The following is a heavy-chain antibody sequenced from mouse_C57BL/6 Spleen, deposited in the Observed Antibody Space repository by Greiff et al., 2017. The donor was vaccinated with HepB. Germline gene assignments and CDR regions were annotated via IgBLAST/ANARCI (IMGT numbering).Heavy chain of an antibody. D-gene: IGHD4-1*01. V-gene: IGHV1-4*01. CDR1: GYTFTSYT. Sequence: VQLQQSGAELARPGASVKMSCKASGYTFTSYTMHWVKQRPGQGLEWIGYINPSSGYTKYNQKFKDKATLTADKSSSTAYMQLSSLTSEDSAVYYRARWDTPYYFDYWGQGTTLTVSS. CDR3: ARWDTPYYFDY. J-gene: IGHJ2*01. CDR2: INPSSGYT.